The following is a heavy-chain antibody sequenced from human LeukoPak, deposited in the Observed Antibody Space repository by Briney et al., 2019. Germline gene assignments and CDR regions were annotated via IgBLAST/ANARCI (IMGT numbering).Heavy chain of an antibody. J-gene: IGHJ4*02. CDR2: MNPNSGNT. CDR1: GYTFTSYV. V-gene: IGHV1-8*03. D-gene: IGHD2-2*01. CDR3: ARGGPIVVVPADNWNYADY. Sequence: ASVKVSCKASGYTFTSYVINWVRQATGQGLEWMGWMNPNSGNTGYAQKFQGGVTITRNTSISTAYMELSSLRSEDTAVYYCARGGPIVVVPADNWNYADYWGQGTLVTVSS.